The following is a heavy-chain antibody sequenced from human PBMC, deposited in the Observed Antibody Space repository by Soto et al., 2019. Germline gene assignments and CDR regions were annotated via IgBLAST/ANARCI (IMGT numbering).Heavy chain of an antibody. V-gene: IGHV3-9*01. CDR3: AKDYYDSSGYTFDY. J-gene: IGHJ4*02. Sequence: EVQLVESGGGLVQPGRSLRLSCAASGFTFDDYAMHWVRQAPGKGLEWVSGISWNSGSIGYADSVKGRFTISRDNAKNSLYLQMNSLRDEDTALYYCAKDYYDSSGYTFDYWGQGTLVTVSS. CDR1: GFTFDDYA. CDR2: ISWNSGSI. D-gene: IGHD3-22*01.